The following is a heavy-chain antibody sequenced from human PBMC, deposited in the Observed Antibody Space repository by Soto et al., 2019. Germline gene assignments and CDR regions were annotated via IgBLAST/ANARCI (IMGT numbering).Heavy chain of an antibody. Sequence: QVQLQQWGAGLLKPSETLSLTCAVYGGSFSGYYWSWIRQPPGKGLEWIGEINHSGSTNYNPSLKSRVTISVDTSKNQFSLKLSSVTAADTAVYYCARGKATSRYYYGMDVWGQGTTVTVSS. V-gene: IGHV4-34*01. J-gene: IGHJ6*02. D-gene: IGHD5-12*01. CDR3: ARGKATSRYYYGMDV. CDR2: INHSGST. CDR1: GGSFSGYY.